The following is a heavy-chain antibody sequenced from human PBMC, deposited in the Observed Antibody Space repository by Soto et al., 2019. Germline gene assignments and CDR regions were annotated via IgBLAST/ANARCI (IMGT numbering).Heavy chain of an antibody. D-gene: IGHD3-9*01. CDR1: GGSISSSSYY. V-gene: IGHV4-39*01. CDR2: IYYSGST. Sequence: PSETLSLTCTVSGGSISSSSYYWGWIRQPPGKGLEWIGSIYYSGSTYYNPSLKSRVTISVDTPKNEFSLKLSSVTAADTAVYYCARILRYFDWLPNVYGMDVWGQGTTVTVSS. CDR3: ARILRYFDWLPNVYGMDV. J-gene: IGHJ6*02.